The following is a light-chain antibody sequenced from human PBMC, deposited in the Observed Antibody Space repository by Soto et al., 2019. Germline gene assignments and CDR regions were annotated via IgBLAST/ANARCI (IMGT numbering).Light chain of an antibody. Sequence: DIQMTQSPSSLSASVGDRVTITCRASQDISNFLAWFQQKPGKAPKSLIYGASSLQSGVPSKFSGSGSGTEFTLTISSLQSEDFGTYYCQQYHSYPATFGGGTKVEIQ. V-gene: IGKV1-16*02. CDR1: QDISNF. J-gene: IGKJ4*01. CDR3: QQYHSYPAT. CDR2: GAS.